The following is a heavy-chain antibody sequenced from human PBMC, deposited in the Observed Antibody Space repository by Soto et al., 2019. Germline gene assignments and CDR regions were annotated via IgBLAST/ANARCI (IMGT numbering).Heavy chain of an antibody. J-gene: IGHJ3*02. CDR1: GFSFSSYD. D-gene: IGHD2-8*01. CDR3: AKEDDAWTNGHFDI. Sequence: EVQLLESGGGLVQPGGSLRLSCAASGFSFSSYDMSWVRQAPGKGLEWVSGISGSGGSAYYADSVKGRFTISRDNSKNTLYGQMNSLRAEDTAIYYCAKEDDAWTNGHFDIWGQGTMVTVSS. CDR2: ISGSGGSA. V-gene: IGHV3-23*01.